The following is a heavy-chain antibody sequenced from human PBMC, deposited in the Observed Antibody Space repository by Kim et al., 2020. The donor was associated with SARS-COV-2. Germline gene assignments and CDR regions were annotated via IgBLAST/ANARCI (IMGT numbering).Heavy chain of an antibody. CDR2: INTYKGDT. Sequence: ASVKVSCKASGYSFTNFGLSWVRQAPGQGLEWMGWINTYKGDTKYKQKFQDRVTMTTDTSTTTASMELRSLRSNDTAVYYCARSFSTLLWFGEPNAFDIWGQGTIVTVSS. CDR3: ARSFSTLLWFGEPNAFDI. J-gene: IGHJ3*02. D-gene: IGHD3-10*01. CDR1: GYSFTNFG. V-gene: IGHV1-18*01.